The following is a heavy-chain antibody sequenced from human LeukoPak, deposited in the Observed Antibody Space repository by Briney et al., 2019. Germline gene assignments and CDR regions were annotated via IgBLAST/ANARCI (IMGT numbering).Heavy chain of an antibody. CDR2: TYYRSKWYY. CDR3: ARDSRGGKAVAANVGFDY. Sequence: SQTLSLTCAISGDSVSSTSAAWNWIRQSPSRGLEWLGRTYYRSKWYYDYAVSVKSRININPDTSKNQFSLQLSSVTPEDTAVYYCARDSRGGKAVAANVGFDYWGQGTLVTVSS. J-gene: IGHJ4*02. CDR1: GDSVSSTSAA. V-gene: IGHV6-1*01. D-gene: IGHD6-19*01.